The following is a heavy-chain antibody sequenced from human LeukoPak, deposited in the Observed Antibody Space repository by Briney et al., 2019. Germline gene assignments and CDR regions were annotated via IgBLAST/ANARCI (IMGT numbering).Heavy chain of an antibody. CDR1: GFTFDDYA. CDR3: AKGTGRYWTYFDS. D-gene: IGHD1-26*01. V-gene: IGHV3-9*01. CDR2: ISWNSGSI. Sequence: PGGSLRLSCAASGFTFDDYAMHWVRQAPGKGLEWVSGISWNSGSIDDAHSVKGRFTISRDTAKNSLYLQMNSLRPEDTALYYCAKGTGRYWTYFDSWGQGTLVTVSS. J-gene: IGHJ4*02.